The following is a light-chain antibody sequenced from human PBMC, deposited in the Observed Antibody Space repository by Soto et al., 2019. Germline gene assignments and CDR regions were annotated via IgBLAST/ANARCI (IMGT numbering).Light chain of an antibody. CDR1: SGDIGSYNR. CDR3: SSYTSINRRACV. CDR2: EVT. J-gene: IGLJ1*01. Sequence: QSALTQPASVSGSPGQSITISCTGTSGDIGSYNRVSWYQQHPGKAPKLIIYEVTDRPSGVSNRFSGSKSGNTPSLTISGLQAEDEAEYYCSSYTSINRRACVFGTGTKVTVL. V-gene: IGLV2-14*01.